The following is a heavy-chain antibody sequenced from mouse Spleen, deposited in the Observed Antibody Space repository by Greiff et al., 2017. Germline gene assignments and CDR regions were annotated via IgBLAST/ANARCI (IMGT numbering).Heavy chain of an antibody. CDR3: ARGDYGSSYFDY. J-gene: IGHJ2*01. Sequence: EVKLVESGGGLVKPGGSLKLSCAASGFTFSSYAMSWVRQTPEKRLEWVATISSGGSYTYYPDSVKGRFTISRDNAKNTLYLQMSSLRSEDTAMYYCARGDYGSSYFDYWGQGTTLTVSS. CDR1: GFTFSSYA. CDR2: ISSGGSYT. V-gene: IGHV5-9-1*01. D-gene: IGHD1-1*01.